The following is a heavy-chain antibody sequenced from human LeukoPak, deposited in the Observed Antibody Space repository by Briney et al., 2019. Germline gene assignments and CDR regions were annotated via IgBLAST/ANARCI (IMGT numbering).Heavy chain of an antibody. V-gene: IGHV3-21*01. J-gene: IGHJ4*02. CDR3: ARELTQDFDY. CDR1: GFTFSSYG. Sequence: GGSLRLSCAASGFTFSSYGMHWVRQAPGMGLEWVSSISSSSSYIYYADSVKGRFTISRDNAKNSLYLQMNSLRAEDTAVYYCARELTQDFDYWGQGTLVTVSS. CDR2: ISSSSSYI. D-gene: IGHD3-9*01.